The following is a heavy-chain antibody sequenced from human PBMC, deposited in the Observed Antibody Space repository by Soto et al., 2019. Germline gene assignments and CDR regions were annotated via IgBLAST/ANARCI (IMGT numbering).Heavy chain of an antibody. Sequence: EVQLLESGGGLAQPGGSLRLSCAASGFTFDAYAMSWVRQAPGKGLEWVSGISDSGISTYYADSVKGRFTIFRDNSKKMVYLQKNSLRADDTAVYYCVTAPSSMAARGPINWFAPWGQGTLVTVSS. J-gene: IGHJ5*02. CDR3: VTAPSSMAARGPINWFAP. CDR2: ISDSGIST. CDR1: GFTFDAYA. D-gene: IGHD6-6*01. V-gene: IGHV3-23*01.